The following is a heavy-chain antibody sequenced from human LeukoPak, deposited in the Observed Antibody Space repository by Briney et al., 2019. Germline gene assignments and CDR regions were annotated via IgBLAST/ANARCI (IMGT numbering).Heavy chain of an antibody. Sequence: ASVKVSCKASGYTFTSYGISWVRQAPGQWLEWMGWISAYNGNTNYAQKLQGRVTMTTDTSTSTAYMELRSLRSDDTAVYYCARDDYYDSPHWYFDLWGRGTLVTVSS. CDR2: ISAYNGNT. J-gene: IGHJ2*01. CDR1: GYTFTSYG. D-gene: IGHD3-22*01. CDR3: ARDDYYDSPHWYFDL. V-gene: IGHV1-18*01.